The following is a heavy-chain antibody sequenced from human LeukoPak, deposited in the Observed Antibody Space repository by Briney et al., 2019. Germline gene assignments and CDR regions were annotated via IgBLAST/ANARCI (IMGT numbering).Heavy chain of an antibody. CDR2: IYHSGST. D-gene: IGHD4-23*01. J-gene: IGHJ4*02. CDR1: GGSISSSNW. CDR3: ARGNGGNSRY. Sequence: PSETLSLTCAVSGGSISSSNWWSWVRQPPGKGLEWIGEIYHSGSTNYNPSLKSRVTISVDTSKNQFSLKLSSVTAADTAVYYCARGNGGNSRYWGQGTLVTVSS. V-gene: IGHV4-4*02.